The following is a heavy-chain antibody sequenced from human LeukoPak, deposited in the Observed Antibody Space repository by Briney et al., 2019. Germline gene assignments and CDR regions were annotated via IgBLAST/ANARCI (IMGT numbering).Heavy chain of an antibody. CDR1: GGSISSGSYY. Sequence: PSETLSLTCTVSGGSISSGSYYWSWIRQPAGKGLEWIGRIYTSGSTNYNPSLKSRVTISVDTSKNQFSLKLSSVTAADTAVYYCARDSFGRNAFDIWGQGTMVTVSS. J-gene: IGHJ3*02. D-gene: IGHD3-10*01. CDR3: ARDSFGRNAFDI. V-gene: IGHV4-61*02. CDR2: IYTSGST.